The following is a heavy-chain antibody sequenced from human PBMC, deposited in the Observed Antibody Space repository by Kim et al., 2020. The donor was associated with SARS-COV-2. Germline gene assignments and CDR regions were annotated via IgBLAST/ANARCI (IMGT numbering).Heavy chain of an antibody. V-gene: IGHV1-3*01. CDR2: INAGRRHT. CDR1: GYTFTDFA. J-gene: IGHJ4*02. CDR3: ARDRVREVTSWFRSSFYFDY. D-gene: IGHD3-16*02. Sequence: ASVKVSCEASGYTFTDFALHWVRQAPGQSFEWLGWINAGRRHTKYSENFEGRISITWDTSAGIAYLDLSNLRSADTAIYYCARDRVREVTSWFRSSFYFDYWGQGTLVTVSS.